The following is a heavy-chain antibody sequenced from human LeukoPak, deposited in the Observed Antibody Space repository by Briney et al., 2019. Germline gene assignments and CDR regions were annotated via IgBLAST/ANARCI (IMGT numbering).Heavy chain of an antibody. D-gene: IGHD6-19*01. J-gene: IGHJ4*02. CDR3: AKVKSSGWYAYFDF. CDR2: ISGSGGST. CDR1: GFTFSTYA. Sequence: GGSLRLSCAASGFTFSTYAMSWVRQAPGKGLEWVSAISGSGGSTYYADSVKGRFTISRDNAKNSLYLQMNSLRAEDTAVYYCAKVKSSGWYAYFDFWGQGTLVTVSS. V-gene: IGHV3-23*01.